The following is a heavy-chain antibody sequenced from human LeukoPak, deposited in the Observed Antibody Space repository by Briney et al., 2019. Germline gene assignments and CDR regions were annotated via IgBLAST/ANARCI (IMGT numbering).Heavy chain of an antibody. CDR1: GGSFSGYY. J-gene: IGHJ5*02. CDR2: INHSGST. V-gene: IGHV4-34*01. Sequence: SETLSLTCAVYGGSFSGYYWSWIRQPPGKGLEWIGEINHSGSTNYNPSLKSRVTISVDTSKNQFSLKLSSVTAADTAVYYCARGNPGDEYYVFWSGYLNWFDPWGQGTLVTVSS. D-gene: IGHD3-3*01. CDR3: ARGNPGDEYYVFWSGYLNWFDP.